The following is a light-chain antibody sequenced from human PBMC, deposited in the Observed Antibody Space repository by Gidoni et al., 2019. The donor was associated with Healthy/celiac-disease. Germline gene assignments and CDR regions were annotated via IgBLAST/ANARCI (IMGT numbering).Light chain of an antibody. V-gene: IGLV2-23*02. CDR2: EVS. J-gene: IGLJ2*01. CDR3: CAYAGSSTPYVV. Sequence: QSALTQPAPVSGSPGQSITISCTGTSSDVVSYNLVSWYQQHPGKAPKLMIYEVSKRPSGVATRFSGSKSGNTASLTISGLQAEDEADYYCCAYAGSSTPYVVFGGGTKLTVL. CDR1: SSDVVSYNL.